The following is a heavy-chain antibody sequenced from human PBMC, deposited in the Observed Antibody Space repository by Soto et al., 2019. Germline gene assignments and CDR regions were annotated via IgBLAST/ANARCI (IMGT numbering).Heavy chain of an antibody. Sequence: PSETLSLTCTVSGGSISSYYWSWIRRPAGKGLEWIGRIYTSGSTNYNPSLKSRVTTSVDTSKNQFSLKLSSVTAADTAVYYCARDRPGDYAIWFDPWGQGTLVTVSS. CDR3: ARDRPGDYAIWFDP. D-gene: IGHD3-10*01. CDR1: GGSISSYY. J-gene: IGHJ5*02. V-gene: IGHV4-4*07. CDR2: IYTSGST.